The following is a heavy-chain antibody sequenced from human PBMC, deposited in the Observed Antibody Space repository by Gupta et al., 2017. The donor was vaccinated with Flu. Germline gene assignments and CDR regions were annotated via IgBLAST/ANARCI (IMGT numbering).Heavy chain of an antibody. D-gene: IGHD1-26*01. CDR1: GIIFSGSA. V-gene: IGHV3-73*01. Sequence: EVQLVESGGGLVQPGGSLKLSCAASGIIFSGSAMHWVRQASGKGLEWVGRIKNKANSYATAYAASVNGRFTISRDDSKNTAYLQMNGLKTEDTAVYYCFSFDTTRVAHWGQGSLVTVSS. CDR3: FSFDTTRVAH. CDR2: IKNKANSYAT. J-gene: IGHJ1*01.